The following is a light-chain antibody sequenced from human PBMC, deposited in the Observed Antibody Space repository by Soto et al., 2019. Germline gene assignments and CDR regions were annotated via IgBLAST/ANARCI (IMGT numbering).Light chain of an antibody. J-gene: IGLJ1*01. CDR3: SSYAGSNNFGV. Sequence: QSVLTQPPSASGSPGQSVTISCTGTSSDVGGYNYVSWYQQHPGKAPKLMIYEVSKRPSGVPDRFSGSKSGNTASLTVSGLQGEDEADYYCSSYAGSNNFGVFGTGTKLTVL. CDR2: EVS. V-gene: IGLV2-8*01. CDR1: SSDVGGYNY.